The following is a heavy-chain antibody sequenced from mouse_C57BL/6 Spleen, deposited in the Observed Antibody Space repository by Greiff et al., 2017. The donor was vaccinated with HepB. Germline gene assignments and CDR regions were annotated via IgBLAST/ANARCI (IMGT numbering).Heavy chain of an antibody. D-gene: IGHD2-5*01. Sequence: VQLQQSGPELVKPGASVKMSCKASGYTFTDYNMHWVKQSHGKSLEWIGYINPNNGGTSYNQKFKGKATLTVNKSSSTAYMELRSLTSEDSAVYYCARYYYSNYSWFAYWGQGTLVTVSA. CDR3: ARYYYSNYSWFAY. V-gene: IGHV1-22*01. J-gene: IGHJ3*01. CDR2: INPNNGGT. CDR1: GYTFTDYN.